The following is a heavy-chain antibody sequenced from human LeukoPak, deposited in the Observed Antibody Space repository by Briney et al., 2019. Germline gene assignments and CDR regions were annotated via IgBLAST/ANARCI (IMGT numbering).Heavy chain of an antibody. D-gene: IGHD6-13*01. CDR2: IYYTGSS. Sequence: SETLSLTCTVSGGSISSSSYFWGWIRQPPGKGLEWIGSIYYTGSSYYNPSLKSRVTMSLDTSKNQFSLKLSSVTAADTAVYYCARQYQQLAPFDYWGQGTLVTVSS. J-gene: IGHJ4*02. V-gene: IGHV4-39*01. CDR1: GGSISSSSYF. CDR3: ARQYQQLAPFDY.